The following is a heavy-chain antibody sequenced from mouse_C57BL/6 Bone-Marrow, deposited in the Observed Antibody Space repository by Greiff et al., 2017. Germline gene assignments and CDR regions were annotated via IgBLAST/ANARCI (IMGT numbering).Heavy chain of an antibody. V-gene: IGHV6-3*01. J-gene: IGHJ2*01. CDR3: TGGYGSRYYFDY. CDR1: GFTFSNYW. D-gene: IGHD1-1*01. Sequence: EVKVEESGGGLVQPGGSMKLSCVASGFTFSNYWMNWVRQSPEKGLEWVAQIRLKSDNYATHYAESVKGRFTISRDDSKSSVYLQMNNLRAEDTGIYYCTGGYGSRYYFDYWGQGTTLTVSS. CDR2: IRLKSDNYAT.